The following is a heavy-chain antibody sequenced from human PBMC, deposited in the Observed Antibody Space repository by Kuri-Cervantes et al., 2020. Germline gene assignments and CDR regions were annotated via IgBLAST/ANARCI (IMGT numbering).Heavy chain of an antibody. CDR1: GYTFTSYD. V-gene: IGHV1-8*01. Sequence: ASVKVSCKASGYTFTSYDINWVRQATGQGLEGMGWMNPNSGNTGYAQKFQGRVTMTRNTSISTAYMELSSLRSEDTAVYYCARAYCSSTSCSNFDYWGQGTLVTVSS. D-gene: IGHD2-2*01. CDR2: MNPNSGNT. J-gene: IGHJ4*02. CDR3: ARAYCSSTSCSNFDY.